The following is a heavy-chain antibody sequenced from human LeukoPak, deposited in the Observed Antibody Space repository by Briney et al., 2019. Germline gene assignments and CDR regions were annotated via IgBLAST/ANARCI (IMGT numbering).Heavy chain of an antibody. D-gene: IGHD2-21*02. Sequence: GGSLRLSCASSGFTFSSYAMHWVRQAPGKGLEWVAVISYDGSNKYYADSVKGRFTISRDNSKNTLYQQMNSLRAEDTAVYYCARAVVVVTARLDYWGQGTLVTVSS. CDR1: GFTFSSYA. CDR3: ARAVVVVTARLDY. V-gene: IGHV3-30-3*01. CDR2: ISYDGSNK. J-gene: IGHJ4*02.